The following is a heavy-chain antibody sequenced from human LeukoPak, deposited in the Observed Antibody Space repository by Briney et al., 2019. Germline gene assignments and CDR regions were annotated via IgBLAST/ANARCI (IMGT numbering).Heavy chain of an antibody. V-gene: IGHV4-34*01. J-gene: IGHJ5*02. Sequence: SETLSLTCAVYGGSFSGNYWSWIRQPPGKGLEWIGEINQSGSTNSNPSLTSRVTISVDTSKDQFSLKLSSVTAADTALYFCVRNVGYCSNTDCYYWFDPWGQGTLVTVSS. CDR2: INQSGST. D-gene: IGHD2-2*01. CDR1: GGSFSGNY. CDR3: VRNVGYCSNTDCYYWFDP.